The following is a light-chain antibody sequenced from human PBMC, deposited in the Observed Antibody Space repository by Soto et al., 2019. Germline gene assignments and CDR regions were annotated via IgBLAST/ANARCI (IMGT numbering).Light chain of an antibody. CDR3: SSYAGSNNYV. Sequence: QSALTQPPSASGSPGQSVTISCTGTNSDVGGYNYVSWYQQHPGKGPKLMIYEVTKRPSGVPDRFSGSKSDNTASLTVAGLQAEDEADYYCSSYAGSNNYVFGTGTKVTVL. V-gene: IGLV2-8*01. J-gene: IGLJ1*01. CDR2: EVT. CDR1: NSDVGGYNY.